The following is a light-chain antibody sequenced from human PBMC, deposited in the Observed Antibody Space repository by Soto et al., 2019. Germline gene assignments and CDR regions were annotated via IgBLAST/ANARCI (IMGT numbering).Light chain of an antibody. J-gene: IGKJ4*01. CDR3: QQRGNSLLT. CDR2: DAS. Sequence: EIVLTQSPATLSLSPGERATLSCRASQSVSSYLAWYQQKPGKAPRLLIYDASNRATGIPARFSGSGSGTDFTLTISSLEPEDFAVYFCQQRGNSLLTFGGGTKVEI. CDR1: QSVSSY. V-gene: IGKV3-11*01.